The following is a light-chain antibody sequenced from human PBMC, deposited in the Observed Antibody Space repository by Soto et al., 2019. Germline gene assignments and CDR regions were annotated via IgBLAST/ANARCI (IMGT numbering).Light chain of an antibody. J-gene: IGKJ5*01. CDR1: ESISRH. V-gene: IGKV1-39*01. CDR3: QQTYTTLSIT. CDR2: AAS. Sequence: DIQMPQSPSSLSGSVGDRVTITCRASESISRHLNWYQQKPGKAPKLLIYAASSLQNGVPSRFRGGGSGTDFTLTISNLQPEDFATYYCQQTYTTLSITFGQGTRLDIK.